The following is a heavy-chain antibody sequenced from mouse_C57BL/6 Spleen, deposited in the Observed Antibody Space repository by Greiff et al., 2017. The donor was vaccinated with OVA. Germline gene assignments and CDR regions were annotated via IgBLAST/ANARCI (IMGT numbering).Heavy chain of an antibody. Sequence: QVQLQQPGAELVRPGTSVKLSCKASGYTFTSYWMHWVKQRPGKGLEWIGVIDPSDSYTNYNQKFTGKATLTVDTSSSPAYMQLRSLTSEDSAVYYCARSDYDGGAFDDWGQGTTLTVSS. CDR3: ARSDYDGGAFDD. CDR2: IDPSDSYT. D-gene: IGHD2-4*01. J-gene: IGHJ2*01. V-gene: IGHV1-59*01. CDR1: GYTFTSYW.